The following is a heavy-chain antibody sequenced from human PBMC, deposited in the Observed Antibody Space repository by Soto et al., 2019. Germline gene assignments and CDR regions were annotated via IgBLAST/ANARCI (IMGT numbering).Heavy chain of an antibody. CDR1: GFSFSYYA. Sequence: GGSLRLSCAASGFSFSYYAMSWVRQAPGKGLEWVSAISGSGGRTYYADSVKGRFTISRDNSKNTLYLQMNSLRAEDRAIYYCAKVFSNTRGAYYYYYYGMDVWGQGTTVTISS. J-gene: IGHJ6*02. D-gene: IGHD4-4*01. CDR2: ISGSGGRT. CDR3: AKVFSNTRGAYYYYYYGMDV. V-gene: IGHV3-23*01.